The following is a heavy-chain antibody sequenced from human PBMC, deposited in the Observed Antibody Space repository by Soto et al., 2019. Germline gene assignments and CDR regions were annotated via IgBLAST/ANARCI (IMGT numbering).Heavy chain of an antibody. CDR3: AREYCTSARCYLPDY. Sequence: QVQLVQSGAEVKKPGASVKVSCQASGYTFTTYGISWVRQAPGQGLEWMGWTSTYNGNTNYAQKVQGRVTLTTERSTTTAYMELRSLRSDDTAVYYCAREYCTSARCYLPDYWGQGTLVTVSS. CDR2: TSTYNGNT. CDR1: GYTFTTYG. J-gene: IGHJ4*02. V-gene: IGHV1-18*01. D-gene: IGHD2-2*01.